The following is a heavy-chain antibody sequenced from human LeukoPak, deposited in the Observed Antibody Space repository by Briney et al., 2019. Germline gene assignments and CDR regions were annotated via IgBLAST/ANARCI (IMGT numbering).Heavy chain of an antibody. Sequence: SETLSLTCAVYGGSFSGYHWSWIRQPPGKGLEWIGEINHSGSTNYNPSLKSRVTISVDTSKNQFSLKLSSVTAADTAVYYCARGHSNYGDWGQGTLVTVSS. CDR1: GGSFSGYH. D-gene: IGHD4-11*01. J-gene: IGHJ4*02. CDR3: ARGHSNYGD. CDR2: INHSGST. V-gene: IGHV4-34*01.